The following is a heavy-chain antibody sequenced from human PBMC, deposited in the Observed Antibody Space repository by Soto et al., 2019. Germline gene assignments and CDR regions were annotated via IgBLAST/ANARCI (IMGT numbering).Heavy chain of an antibody. V-gene: IGHV3-23*01. CDR3: AKVLPAKTTYYYYGMDV. Sequence: EVQLLESGGGLVQPGGSLRLSCAASGFTFSSYAMSWVRQAPGKGLEWVSAISGSGGSTYYADSVKGRFTISRDNSKNTLYLQMNSLRAEDTAVYYCAKVLPAKTTYYYYGMDVWGQGTTVTVSS. D-gene: IGHD2-15*01. CDR1: GFTFSSYA. J-gene: IGHJ6*02. CDR2: ISGSGGST.